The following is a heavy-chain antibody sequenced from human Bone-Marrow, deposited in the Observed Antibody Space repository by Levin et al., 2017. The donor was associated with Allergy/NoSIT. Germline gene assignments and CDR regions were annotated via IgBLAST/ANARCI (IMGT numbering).Heavy chain of an antibody. CDR1: GFTFSGYA. J-gene: IGHJ4*02. V-gene: IGHV3-23*05. Sequence: TGGSLRLSCAASGFTFSGYALSWVRRAPGKGLEWVAAIYASSNSIYYSDSVKGRFTISRDNSKNTLSLQMNSLRAEDTAVYHCARSSRGYGYFDYWGQGTLVTVSS. CDR3: ARSSRGYGYFDY. D-gene: IGHD5-12*01. CDR2: IYASSNSI.